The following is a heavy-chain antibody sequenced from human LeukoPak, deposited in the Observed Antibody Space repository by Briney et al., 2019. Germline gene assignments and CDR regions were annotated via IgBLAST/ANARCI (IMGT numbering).Heavy chain of an antibody. V-gene: IGHV5-51*01. CDR2: IYPGDSDT. CDR1: GYSFTSYR. Sequence: GESLKISCKGSGYSFTSYRIGWVRQMPGKGLEWMGIIYPGDSDTRYSPSFQGQVTISADKSITTAYLQWSSLKASDTAIYYCARQDSSRYDYWGQGTLVTVSS. J-gene: IGHJ4*02. CDR3: ARQDSSRYDY. D-gene: IGHD3-22*01.